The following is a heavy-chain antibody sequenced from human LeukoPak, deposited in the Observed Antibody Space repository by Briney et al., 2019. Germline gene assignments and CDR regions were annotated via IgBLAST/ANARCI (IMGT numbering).Heavy chain of an antibody. V-gene: IGHV1-69*04. CDR1: GGTFSSYA. CDR2: IIPILGIA. D-gene: IGHD3-22*01. J-gene: IGHJ3*02. CDR3: PRDLAMIVVVTDDAFDI. Sequence: ASVKVSCKASGGTFSSYAISWVRQAPGQGLEWMGRIIPILGIANYAQKFQGRVTITADKSTSTAYMELSSLRSEDTAVYYCPRDLAMIVVVTDDAFDIWGQGTMVTVSS.